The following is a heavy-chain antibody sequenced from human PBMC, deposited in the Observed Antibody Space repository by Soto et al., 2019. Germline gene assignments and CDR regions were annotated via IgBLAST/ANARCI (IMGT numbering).Heavy chain of an antibody. CDR3: ARQADYGDYEYNWFDP. D-gene: IGHD4-17*01. CDR1: GGSISSYY. V-gene: IGHV4-59*08. Sequence: SETLSLTCTVSGGSISSYYWSWIRQPPGKGLEWIGYIYYSGSTNYNPSLKSRVTISVDTSKNQFSLKLSSVTAADTAVYYCARQADYGDYEYNWFDPWGQGTLVTVSS. CDR2: IYYSGST. J-gene: IGHJ5*02.